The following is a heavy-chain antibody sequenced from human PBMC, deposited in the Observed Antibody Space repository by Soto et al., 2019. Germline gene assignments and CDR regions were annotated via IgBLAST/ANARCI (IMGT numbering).Heavy chain of an antibody. V-gene: IGHV3-66*01. CDR3: ARDGSGH. CDR1: GLTGSTNP. J-gene: IGHJ4*02. Sequence: EVQLVESGGGLVQPGGSLRLSCAASGLTGSTNPMSWVCQAPGKGLEWVSVIYTGGGTHYADSVKGRFTISRDNSKNTVNLQMNSLRPEDPAVYYCARDGSGHWGQGTLVTVSS. CDR2: IYTGGGT.